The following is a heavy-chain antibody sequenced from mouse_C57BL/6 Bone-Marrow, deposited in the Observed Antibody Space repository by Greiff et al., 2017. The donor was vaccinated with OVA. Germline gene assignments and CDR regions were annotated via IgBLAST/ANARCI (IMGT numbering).Heavy chain of an antibody. CDR1: GFTFTDYY. CDR2: IRNKANGYTT. D-gene: IGHD2-5*01. CDR3: ARSYYSNPLAY. J-gene: IGHJ3*01. Sequence: EVKLVESGGGLVQPGGSLSLSCAASGFTFTDYYMSWVRQPPGKALEWLGFIRNKANGYTTAYSASVKGRFTISRDNSHSILYLQMNALRAEDSATYYCARSYYSNPLAYWGQGTLVTVSA. V-gene: IGHV7-3*01.